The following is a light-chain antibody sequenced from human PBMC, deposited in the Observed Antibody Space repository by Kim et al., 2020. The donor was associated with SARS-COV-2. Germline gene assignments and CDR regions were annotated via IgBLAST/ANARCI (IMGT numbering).Light chain of an antibody. J-gene: IGKJ4*01. Sequence: IVMTQSPATLSVSPGERATLSCRASQSVSSNLAWYQQKPGQAPRLLIYGASTRATGIPARFSGSGSGTEFTLTISSLQSEDFAVYYCQQYNNWFLTFGGGTKVDIK. V-gene: IGKV3-15*01. CDR1: QSVSSN. CDR3: QQYNNWFLT. CDR2: GAS.